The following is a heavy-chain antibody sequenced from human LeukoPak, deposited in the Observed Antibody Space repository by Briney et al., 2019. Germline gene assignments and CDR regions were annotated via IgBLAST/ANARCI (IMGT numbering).Heavy chain of an antibody. V-gene: IGHV3-49*04. D-gene: IGHD4-17*01. Sequence: GGSLRLSCTASGFTIGDYAMSRVRQAPGKGLDGVGVIRSEAYGGTTEYSASVKGRFTISRDDSKRIAYLQMNSLKTEDRAVYYCTSLYGDYASWGQGTLVTVSS. CDR3: TSLYGDYAS. CDR1: GFTIGDYA. J-gene: IGHJ5*02. CDR2: IRSEAYGGTT.